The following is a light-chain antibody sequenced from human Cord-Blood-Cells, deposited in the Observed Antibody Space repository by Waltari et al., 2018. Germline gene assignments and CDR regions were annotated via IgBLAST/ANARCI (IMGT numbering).Light chain of an antibody. CDR3: QAWDSSTVV. J-gene: IGLJ2*01. CDR1: KLGDKY. Sequence: SYELTQPPSVSVSPGQTASITCSGDKLGDKYACWYQQKPGQSPVLVIYQDSKLPSGIPERFSGSNSGNTATLTISGTQAMDEADYYCQAWDSSTVVFGGGTKQTVL. CDR2: QDS. V-gene: IGLV3-1*01.